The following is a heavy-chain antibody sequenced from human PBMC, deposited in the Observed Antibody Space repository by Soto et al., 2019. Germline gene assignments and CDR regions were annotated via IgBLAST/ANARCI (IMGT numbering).Heavy chain of an antibody. D-gene: IGHD3-22*01. CDR2: FDPEDGET. V-gene: IGHV1-24*01. CDR3: ISTDDSSGYFAFDI. J-gene: IGHJ3*02. CDR1: GYTLTELS. Sequence: ASVKVSRKVSGYTLTELSMHWVRQAPGKGLEWMGGFDPEDGETIYAQKFQGRVTMTEDTSTDTAYMELSSLRSEDTAVYYCISTDDSSGYFAFDIWGQGTMVTVSS.